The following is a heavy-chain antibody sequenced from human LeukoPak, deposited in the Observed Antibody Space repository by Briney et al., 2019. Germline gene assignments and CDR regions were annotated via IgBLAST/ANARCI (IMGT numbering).Heavy chain of an antibody. V-gene: IGHV4-4*07. J-gene: IGHJ6*03. D-gene: IGHD3-9*01. Sequence: SETLSLTCTVSGGSINSYYWSWIRQPAGKGLEWIGRIYTSGSTNYNPSLKSRVTISVDTSKNQFSLKLSSVTAADTAVYYCARDRGPYYDILTGYYNGRYYYMDVWGKGTTVTISS. CDR1: GGSINSYY. CDR2: IYTSGST. CDR3: ARDRGPYYDILTGYYNGRYYYMDV.